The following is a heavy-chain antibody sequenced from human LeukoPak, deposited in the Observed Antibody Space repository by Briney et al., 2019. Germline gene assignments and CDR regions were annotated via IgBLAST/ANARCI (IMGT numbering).Heavy chain of an antibody. D-gene: IGHD5-18*01. Sequence: LETLSLTCTVSRGSISSSSYCLGSARQPPGRGLEWIGIIYYSGTTSYDPSLKSRVTISVDTSKNQVSLQLSSVTAPDTAVYYCRLWSAAYASDIWGQGTMVTVSS. J-gene: IGHJ3*02. CDR2: IYYSGTT. CDR3: RLWSAAYASDI. V-gene: IGHV4-39*01. CDR1: RGSISSSSYC.